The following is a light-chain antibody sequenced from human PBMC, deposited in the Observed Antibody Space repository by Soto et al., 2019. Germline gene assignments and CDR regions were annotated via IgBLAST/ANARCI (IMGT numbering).Light chain of an antibody. J-gene: IGLJ1*01. Sequence: ALTQPASVSGSPGQSITISCTEASSDIDGYNYVSWYQQHPVKAPKLIIYDVTNRPSGVSNRFSGSKSGNTASLTISGLQAEDEADYYCSSYTSSSTYVFGTGTKVTVL. V-gene: IGLV2-14*01. CDR3: SSYTSSSTYV. CDR1: SSDIDGYNY. CDR2: DVT.